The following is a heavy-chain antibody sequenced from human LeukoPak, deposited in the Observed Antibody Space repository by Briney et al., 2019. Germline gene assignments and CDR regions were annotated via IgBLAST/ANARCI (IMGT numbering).Heavy chain of an antibody. D-gene: IGHD5-18*01. Sequence: GGSLRLSCAASGFTFSGSAMYWVRQASGKGLEWVGRIRSKANNYATAYAASVNGRFTISRDDSKNTAYLQMNSLKAEDTAVYYCSRLRGGYSFGSFDHWGHGALVTVSS. CDR1: GFTFSGSA. V-gene: IGHV3-73*01. CDR3: SRLRGGYSFGSFDH. J-gene: IGHJ4*03. CDR2: IRSKANNYAT.